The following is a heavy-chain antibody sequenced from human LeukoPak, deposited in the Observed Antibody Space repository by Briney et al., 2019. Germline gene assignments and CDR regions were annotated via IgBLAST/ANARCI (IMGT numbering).Heavy chain of an antibody. CDR3: ARQIASAGTAGFDF. V-gene: IGHV4-4*07. CDR2: IYSTGST. CDR1: GGSISSYY. D-gene: IGHD6-13*01. J-gene: IGHJ4*02. Sequence: SETLFLTCTVSGGSISSYYWSWIRQPAGKGLEWIGRIYSTGSTNYNPSLKSRVTMSVDTSKNQFSLRLRSVTAADTAVYYCARQIASAGTAGFDFWGQGALVTVSS.